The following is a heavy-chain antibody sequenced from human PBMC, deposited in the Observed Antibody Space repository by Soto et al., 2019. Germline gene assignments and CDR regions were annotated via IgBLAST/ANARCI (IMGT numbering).Heavy chain of an antibody. J-gene: IGHJ4*02. CDR1: GFTFINAW. Sequence: GGSLRLSCAASGFTFINAWIIWFRQAAFKGLEWVGRIKSKTDGGTTDYAAPVKGRFTISRDDSKNTLYLQMNSLKTEDTAVYYCTTLLYYYGSGSYDYWGQGTLVTVSS. V-gene: IGHV3-15*01. D-gene: IGHD3-10*01. CDR3: TTLLYYYGSGSYDY. CDR2: IKSKTDGGTT.